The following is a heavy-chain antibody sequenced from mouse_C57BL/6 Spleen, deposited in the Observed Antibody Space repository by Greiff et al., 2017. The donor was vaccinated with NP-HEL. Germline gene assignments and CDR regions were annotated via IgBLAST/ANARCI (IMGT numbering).Heavy chain of an antibody. Sequence: EVQLQQSGPELVKPGASVKISCKASGYTFTDYYMNWVKQSHGKSLEWIGDINPNHGGTSYNQKFKGKATLTVDKSSSTAYLELRSLTSEDSAVYYCARYGYYGSRYRFDYWGQGTTLTVSS. CDR2: INPNHGGT. J-gene: IGHJ2*01. CDR1: GYTFTDYY. D-gene: IGHD1-1*01. V-gene: IGHV1-26*01. CDR3: ARYGYYGSRYRFDY.